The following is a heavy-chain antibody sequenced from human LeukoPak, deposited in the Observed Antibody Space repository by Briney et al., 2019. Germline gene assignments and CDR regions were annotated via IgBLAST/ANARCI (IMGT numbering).Heavy chain of an antibody. CDR3: ARGPRITIFGVVMANDAFDI. J-gene: IGHJ3*02. CDR2: INPKSGGT. V-gene: IGHV1-2*02. D-gene: IGHD3-3*01. Sequence: ASVKVSCKASGYTFTDYFMDWVRQAPGQGLEWMGWINPKSGGTVYAQKFQGRVTMTRDTSSSTAYMELSRLRFDDTVVYYCARGPRITIFGVVMANDAFDIWGQGTMVTVSS. CDR1: GYTFTDYF.